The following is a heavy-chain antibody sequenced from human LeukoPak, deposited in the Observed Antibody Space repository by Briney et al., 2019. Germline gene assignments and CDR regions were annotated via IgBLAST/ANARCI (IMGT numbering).Heavy chain of an antibody. CDR1: GYTLTELS. Sequence: ASVKVSCKVSGYTLTELSMHWVRQAPGKGLEWMGGFDPEDGETIYAQKFQGRVTMTEDTSTDTAYMELSSLRSEDTAVYYCATFDYGDRDFDYWAREPWSPSPQ. CDR3: ATFDYGDRDFDY. D-gene: IGHD4-17*01. V-gene: IGHV1-24*01. CDR2: FDPEDGET. J-gene: IGHJ4*02.